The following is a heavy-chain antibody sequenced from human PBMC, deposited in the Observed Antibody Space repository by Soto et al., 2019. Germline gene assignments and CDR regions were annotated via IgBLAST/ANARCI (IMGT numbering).Heavy chain of an antibody. CDR1: GGSISSYY. CDR2: IYYSGSI. J-gene: IGHJ6*02. Sequence: SETLSLTCTVSGGSISSYYWSWIRQPPGKGLEWIGYIYYSGSINYNSSLKSRVTISVDTSKNQFSLKLSSVTAADTAMYYCARFEVSADPPYYYYGMDVWGQGTTVTSP. V-gene: IGHV4-59*01. CDR3: ARFEVSADPPYYYYGMDV. D-gene: IGHD3-9*01.